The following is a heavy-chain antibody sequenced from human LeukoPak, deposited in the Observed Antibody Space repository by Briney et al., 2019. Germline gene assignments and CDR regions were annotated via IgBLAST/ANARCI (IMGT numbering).Heavy chain of an antibody. CDR3: ARSVSGSSSWYYMDV. V-gene: IGHV1-69*06. Sequence: SVKVSCKASGGTFSSYAISWVRQAPGQGLEWMGGIIPIFGTANYAQKFQGRVTITADKSTSTAYMELSSLRSEDTAVYYCARSVSGSSSWYYMDVWGKGTTVTVSS. D-gene: IGHD6-13*01. CDR1: GGTFSSYA. J-gene: IGHJ6*03. CDR2: IIPIFGTA.